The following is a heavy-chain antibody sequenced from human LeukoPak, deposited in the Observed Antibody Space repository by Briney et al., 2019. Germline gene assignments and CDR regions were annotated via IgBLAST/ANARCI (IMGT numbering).Heavy chain of an antibody. CDR3: ARNYVVVVAATRSYYYYGMDV. CDR1: GGTFSSYA. Sequence: ASVKVSCKASGGTFSSYAISWVRQPPGQGLEWMGGIIPIFGTANYAQKFQGRVTITADESTSTAYMELSSLRSEDTAVYYCARNYVVVVAATRSYYYYGMDVWGQGTTVTVSS. D-gene: IGHD2-15*01. V-gene: IGHV1-69*01. J-gene: IGHJ6*02. CDR2: IIPIFGTA.